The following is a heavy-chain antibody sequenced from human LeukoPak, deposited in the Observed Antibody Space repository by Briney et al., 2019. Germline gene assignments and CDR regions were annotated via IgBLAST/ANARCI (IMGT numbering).Heavy chain of an antibody. CDR2: MNPNSGNT. CDR3: ASLNWGSVSGAFDI. V-gene: IGHV1-8*01. CDR1: GYTFTSYD. Sequence: ASVKVSCKASGYTFTSYDINWVRQATGQGLEWMGRMNPNSGNTGYAQKFQGRVTMTRNTSISTAYMELSSLRSEDTAVYYCASLNWGSVSGAFDIWGQGTMVTVSS. J-gene: IGHJ3*02. D-gene: IGHD7-27*01.